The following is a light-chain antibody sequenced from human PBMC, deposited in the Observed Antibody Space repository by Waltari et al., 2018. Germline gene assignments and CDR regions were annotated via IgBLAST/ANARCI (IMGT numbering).Light chain of an antibody. J-gene: IGLJ1*01. CDR3: NTRDISGDHLV. CDR1: GLRTFY. V-gene: IGLV3-19*01. Sequence: SSEMTQEPAVSVALGQTVRITCQGGGLRTFYANWYQQKPGQAPLLVISDENNRPSGIPDRFSGSRSGNTASLTISGAQAEDEADYYCNTRDISGDHLVFGSGTKVTVL. CDR2: DEN.